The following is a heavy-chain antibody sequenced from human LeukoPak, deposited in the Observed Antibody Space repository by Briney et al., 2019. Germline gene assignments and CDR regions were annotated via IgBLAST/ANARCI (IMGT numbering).Heavy chain of an antibody. V-gene: IGHV1-2*02. CDR1: GYTFTGYY. CDR3: ARDKNYDSSGYGFDY. D-gene: IGHD3-22*01. J-gene: IGHJ4*02. Sequence: ASVTVSCKASGYTFTGYYMHWVRQAPGQGLEWMGWINPNSGGTNYAQKFQGRVTMTRDTSISTAYMELSRLRSDDTAVYYCARDKNYDSSGYGFDYWGQGTLVTVSS. CDR2: INPNSGGT.